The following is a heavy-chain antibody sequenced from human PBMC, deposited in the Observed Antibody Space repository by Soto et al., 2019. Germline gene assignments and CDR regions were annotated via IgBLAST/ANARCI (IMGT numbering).Heavy chain of an antibody. CDR2: ISGSTSYT. D-gene: IGHD2-2*01. J-gene: IGHJ6*03. CDR3: ARDGAFCSGTGCRDYYHYMDF. Sequence: EVQLVESGGGLVKPGGSLRLSCAASGFSFSDYTMNWVRQAPGKGLERVSSISGSTSYTYYADSLKGRFTVSRDNAEKSLYLQMHSLRAEDTAVYYCARDGAFCSGTGCRDYYHYMDFWGKGTTVTVSS. V-gene: IGHV3-21*01. CDR1: GFSFSDYT.